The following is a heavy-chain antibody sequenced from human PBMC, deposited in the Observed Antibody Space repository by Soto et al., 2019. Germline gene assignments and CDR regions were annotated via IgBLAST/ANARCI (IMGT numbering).Heavy chain of an antibody. V-gene: IGHV3-48*02. Sequence: VGSLRLSCAASGFTFSTYAVNWLRQAPGKGLEWLSYISSSSATIYYADSVKGRFTISRDNGKNSLFLQMDSLRDEDTAVYYCARGASLNSPKSSFDYWGRGTLVTVSS. CDR1: GFTFSTYA. CDR2: ISSSSATI. CDR3: ARGASLNSPKSSFDY. D-gene: IGHD1-1*01. J-gene: IGHJ4*02.